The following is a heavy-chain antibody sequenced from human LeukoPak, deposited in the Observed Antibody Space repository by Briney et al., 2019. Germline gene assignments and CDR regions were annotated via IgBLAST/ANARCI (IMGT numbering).Heavy chain of an antibody. V-gene: IGHV1-8*01. D-gene: IGHD2-15*01. CDR2: MNPNSGNT. J-gene: IGHJ6*03. CDR3: ARGQSAPVMLLRRFYYYMDV. Sequence: ASVKVSCKASGYTFTSYDINWVRQATGQGLEWMGWMNPNSGNTGYAQKFQGRVTMTRNTSISTAYMELSSLRSEDTAVYYCARGQSAPVMLLRRFYYYMDVWGKGTTVTVSS. CDR1: GYTFTSYD.